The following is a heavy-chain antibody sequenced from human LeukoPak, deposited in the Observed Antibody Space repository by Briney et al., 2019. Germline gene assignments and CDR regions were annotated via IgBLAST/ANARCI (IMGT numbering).Heavy chain of an antibody. CDR2: INPNSGGT. J-gene: IGHJ4*02. D-gene: IGHD3/OR15-3a*01. CDR1: GYTFIGYY. Sequence: ASVKVSCKASGYTFIGYYMHWVRQAPGQGLEWMGWINPNSGGTNYAQKFQGRVTMTRDTSISTAYMEVSRLTADDTAVYYCARGGTTYYFHYWGQGTLVTVSS. CDR3: ARGGTTYYFHY. V-gene: IGHV1-2*02.